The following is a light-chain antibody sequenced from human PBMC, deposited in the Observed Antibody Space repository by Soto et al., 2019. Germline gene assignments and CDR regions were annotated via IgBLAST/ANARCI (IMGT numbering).Light chain of an antibody. V-gene: IGLV4-69*01. Sequence: QLVLTQSPSASASLGASVKLTCTLSSGHSSYTIAWHQQQPEKGPRYLMKVNSDGSHTKGDGIPDRFSGSSSGAERYLTISSLQAEDEGDYYCQTWATGIQVFGGGTKVTVL. J-gene: IGLJ2*01. CDR2: VNSDGSH. CDR3: QTWATGIQV. CDR1: SGHSSYT.